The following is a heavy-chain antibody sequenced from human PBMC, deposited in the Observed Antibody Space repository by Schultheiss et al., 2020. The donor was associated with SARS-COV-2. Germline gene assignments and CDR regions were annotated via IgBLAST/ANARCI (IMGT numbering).Heavy chain of an antibody. D-gene: IGHD5-12*01. CDR2: IYYSGST. Sequence: SETLSLTCTVSGGSISSYYWSWIRQPPGKGLEWIGYIYYSGSTNYNPSLKSRVTISVDTSKNQFSLKLSSVTAADTAVYYCARGEVYSGYDPYYYYYGMDVLGQGTTVTVSS. CDR1: GGSISSYY. CDR3: ARGEVYSGYDPYYYYYGMDV. V-gene: IGHV4-59*08. J-gene: IGHJ6*02.